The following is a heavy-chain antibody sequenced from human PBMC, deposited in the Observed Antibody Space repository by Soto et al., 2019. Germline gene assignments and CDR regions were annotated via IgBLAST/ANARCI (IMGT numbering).Heavy chain of an antibody. V-gene: IGHV4-4*07. CDR2: LNIAGTI. J-gene: IGHJ2*01. CDR1: GASISSYN. D-gene: IGHD6-13*01. Sequence: TLSLTCSVSGASISSYNWNWVRQSAGKGPEWVGRLNIAGTINYNPSLKSRITMSMDTSKNQISLHLRSVTAADTAMYYCARDRGEYTSSWFWYFSHWGHGTLVTVSS. CDR3: ARDRGEYTSSWFWYFSH.